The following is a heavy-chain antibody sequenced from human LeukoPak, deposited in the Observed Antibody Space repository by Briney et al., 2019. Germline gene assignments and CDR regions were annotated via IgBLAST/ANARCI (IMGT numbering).Heavy chain of an antibody. CDR3: AAQYSPVAARPRPYYFDY. Sequence: SVKVSCKASGFTFTSSAVQWVRQARGQRLEWIGWIVVGSGNTNYAQKFQERVTITRDMSTSTAYMELSSLRSEDTAVYYCAAQYSPVAARPRPYYFDYWGQGTLVTVSS. J-gene: IGHJ4*02. CDR1: GFTFTSSA. CDR2: IVVGSGNT. D-gene: IGHD6-6*01. V-gene: IGHV1-58*01.